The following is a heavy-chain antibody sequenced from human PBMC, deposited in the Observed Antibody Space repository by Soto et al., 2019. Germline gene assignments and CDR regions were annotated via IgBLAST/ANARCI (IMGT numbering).Heavy chain of an antibody. CDR3: ARHPGGRGYYYGMDV. D-gene: IGHD2-15*01. CDR2: IIPIFGTA. V-gene: IGHV1-69*12. J-gene: IGHJ6*02. Sequence: QVQLVQSGAEVKKPGSSVKVSFKASGGTFSSYAISWVRQAPGQGLEWLGGIIPIFGTANYAQKFQGRVTITADESTSTAYMELRSLRSEDTAVYYCARHPGGRGYYYGMDVWGQGTTVTVSS. CDR1: GGTFSSYA.